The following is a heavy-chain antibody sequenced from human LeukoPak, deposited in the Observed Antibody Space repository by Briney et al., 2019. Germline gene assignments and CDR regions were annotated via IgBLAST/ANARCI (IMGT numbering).Heavy chain of an antibody. CDR1: GYTFTSYG. CDR2: IIPIFGTA. V-gene: IGHV1-69*13. Sequence: SVKVSCKASGYTFTSYGISWVRQAPGQGLEWMGGIIPIFGTANYAQKFQGRVTITADESTSTAYMELSSLRSDDTAVYYCAREYCSGGSCYLKLDYWGQGTLVTVSS. J-gene: IGHJ4*02. CDR3: AREYCSGGSCYLKLDY. D-gene: IGHD2-15*01.